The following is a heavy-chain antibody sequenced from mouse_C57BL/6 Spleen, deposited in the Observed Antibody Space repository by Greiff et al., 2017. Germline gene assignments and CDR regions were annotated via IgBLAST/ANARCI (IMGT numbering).Heavy chain of an antibody. CDR2: IYPGSGNT. V-gene: IGHV1-76*01. Sequence: VMLVESGAELVRPGASVKLSCKASGYTFTDYYINWVKQRPGQGLEWIARIYPGSGNTYYNDKFKGKATLTAEKSSSTAYMQLSGLTSEDSAVYFCARGAYGFAYWGQGTLGTVSA. D-gene: IGHD1-2*01. CDR1: GYTFTDYY. J-gene: IGHJ3*01. CDR3: ARGAYGFAY.